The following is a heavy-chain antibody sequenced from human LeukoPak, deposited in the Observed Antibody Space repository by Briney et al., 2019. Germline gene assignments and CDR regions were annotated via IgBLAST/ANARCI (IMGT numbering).Heavy chain of an antibody. Sequence: GGSLRLSCAASGFTFNDHAMYWVRQAPGKGLEWVSGINWNSDNIGYVDSVKGRFTISRDNSKSTLYLQMNSLRAEDTAVYYCARGPRMVYASYFDYWGQGTLVTVSS. D-gene: IGHD2-8*01. CDR3: ARGPRMVYASYFDY. CDR2: INWNSDNI. CDR1: GFTFNDHA. J-gene: IGHJ4*02. V-gene: IGHV3-9*01.